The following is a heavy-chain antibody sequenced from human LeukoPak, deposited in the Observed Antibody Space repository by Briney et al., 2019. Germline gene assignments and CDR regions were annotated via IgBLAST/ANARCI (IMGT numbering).Heavy chain of an antibody. Sequence: SETLSLTCTVSGGSISSYYWSWIRQPPGKGLEWIGYIYYSGSTNYNPSLKSRVTISVDTSKNQFSLTLSSVTAADTAVYYCARSNVGATIDYWGQGTLVTVSS. V-gene: IGHV4-59*01. J-gene: IGHJ4*02. CDR1: GGSISSYY. CDR3: ARSNVGATIDY. D-gene: IGHD1-26*01. CDR2: IYYSGST.